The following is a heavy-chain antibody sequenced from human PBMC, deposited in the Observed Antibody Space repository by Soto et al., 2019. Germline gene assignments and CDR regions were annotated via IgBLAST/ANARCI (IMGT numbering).Heavy chain of an antibody. Sequence: GGSLRLSCAASGFTFSSYAMSWVRQAPGKGLEWVSAISGSGGSTYYADSVKGRFTISRDNSKNTLYLQMNSLRAEDTAVYYCAKNAGYCSSTSCYVDYWGQGTLVTVSS. V-gene: IGHV3-23*01. J-gene: IGHJ4*02. CDR1: GFTFSSYA. D-gene: IGHD2-2*01. CDR3: AKNAGYCSSTSCYVDY. CDR2: ISGSGGST.